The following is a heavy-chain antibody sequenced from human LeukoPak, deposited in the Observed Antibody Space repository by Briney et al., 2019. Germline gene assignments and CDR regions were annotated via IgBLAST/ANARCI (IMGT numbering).Heavy chain of an antibody. D-gene: IGHD3-22*01. CDR3: ARAISGMIVVVTDPYWFDP. CDR2: IYYSGST. V-gene: IGHV4-39*07. CDR1: GGSISSSSYY. Sequence: SETLSLTCTVSGGSISSSSYYWGWIRQPPGKGLEWIGSIYYSGSTYYNPSLKSRVTISVDTSKNQFSLKLSSVTAADTAVYYCARAISGMIVVVTDPYWFDPWGQGTLVTVSS. J-gene: IGHJ5*02.